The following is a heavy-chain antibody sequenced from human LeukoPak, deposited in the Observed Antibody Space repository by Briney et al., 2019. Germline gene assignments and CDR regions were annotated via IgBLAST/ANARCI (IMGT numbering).Heavy chain of an antibody. V-gene: IGHV4-61*02. D-gene: IGHD4-17*01. CDR2: IYTSGST. CDR3: ARQSHDYGDYLDY. CDR1: GDSISSGSYY. Sequence: SETLSLTCTVSGDSISSGSYYWSWIRQPAGKGLEWIGRIYTSGSTNYNPSVKSRVTMSVDTSKNQFSLKLSSVTAADTAVYYCARQSHDYGDYLDYWGQGTLVTVSS. J-gene: IGHJ4*02.